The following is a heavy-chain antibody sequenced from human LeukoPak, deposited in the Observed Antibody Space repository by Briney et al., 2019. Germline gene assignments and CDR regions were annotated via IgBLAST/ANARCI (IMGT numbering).Heavy chain of an antibody. J-gene: IGHJ3*02. D-gene: IGHD4-17*01. CDR2: IVWDGTRT. CDR3: AKGDDYGDAFDI. V-gene: IGHV3-43*01. Sequence: PGGSLRLSCVASGFTFDDYTMHWVRQTPAKGLEWVSLIVWDGTRTEHAKSMKGRFAISRDNSKNSLFLQMSSLRIEDTALYYCAKGDDYGDAFDIWGQGTMVTVSS. CDR1: GFTFDDYT.